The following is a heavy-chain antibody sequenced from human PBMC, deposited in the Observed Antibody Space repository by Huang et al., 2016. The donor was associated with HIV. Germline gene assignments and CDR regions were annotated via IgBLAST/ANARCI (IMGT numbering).Heavy chain of an antibody. CDR3: ARQGVVTALGF. CDR2: ISPLDPDP. V-gene: IGHV5-51*01. CDR1: GYSFDKYW. Sequence: EVQMVQSGAEVKKPGESVKISCKGYGYSFDKYWSAWVRQMPGKGLEWVATISPLDPDPLLSPSFQGRVTISADKSSNTAYLQLSSLKDSDTAMYYCARQGVVTALGFWGQGTLVTVSS. D-gene: IGHD2-21*02. J-gene: IGHJ4*02.